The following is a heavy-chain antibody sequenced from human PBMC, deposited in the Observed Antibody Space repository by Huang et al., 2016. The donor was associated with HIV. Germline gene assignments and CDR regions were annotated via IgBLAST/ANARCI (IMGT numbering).Heavy chain of an antibody. CDR2: INHLGRS. CDR1: GGSLSGYY. V-gene: IGHV4-34*02. J-gene: IGHJ5*02. Sequence: QVHLQQWGAGLLKSAETLSLTCAVYGGSLSGYYWSWLRQTPGKGLEWIGEINHLGRSDYNPSLNSRVYITTDGSKKQFSLKLRSISDADTAVYFCARDATKNPRGWFDPWGQGTLVTVSS. D-gene: IGHD3-10*01. CDR3: ARDATKNPRGWFDP.